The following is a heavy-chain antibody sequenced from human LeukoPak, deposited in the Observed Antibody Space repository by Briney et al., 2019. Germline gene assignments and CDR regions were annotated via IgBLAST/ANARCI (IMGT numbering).Heavy chain of an antibody. CDR2: ISHSGST. Sequence: PSETLSLTCAVYGGSLSGYYWSWIRQPPGKGLEWIGEISHSGSTNYKSSLKSRVTISVDTSKNQFSLRLSSVTAADTSVYYCTRGPAVAGSYWYFDLWGRGTLVTVSS. CDR1: GGSLSGYY. J-gene: IGHJ2*01. CDR3: TRGPAVAGSYWYFDL. D-gene: IGHD6-19*01. V-gene: IGHV4-34*01.